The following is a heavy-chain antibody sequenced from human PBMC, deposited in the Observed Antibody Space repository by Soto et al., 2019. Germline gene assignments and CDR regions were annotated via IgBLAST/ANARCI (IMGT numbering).Heavy chain of an antibody. V-gene: IGHV3-21*01. CDR3: ARDYDILTGYPQKVYGMDV. Sequence: PGGSLRLSCAASGFTFSSYSMNWVRQAPGKGLEWVSSISSSSSYIYYADSVKGRFTISRDNAKNSLYLQMNSLRAEDTAVYYCARDYDILTGYPQKVYGMDVWGQGTKVTVSS. D-gene: IGHD3-9*01. CDR1: GFTFSSYS. J-gene: IGHJ6*02. CDR2: ISSSSSYI.